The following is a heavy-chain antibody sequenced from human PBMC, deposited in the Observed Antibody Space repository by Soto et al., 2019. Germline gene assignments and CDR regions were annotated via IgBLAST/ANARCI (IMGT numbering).Heavy chain of an antibody. D-gene: IGHD6-25*01. CDR1: GGSIISSSYY. V-gene: IGHV4-39*01. CDR3: ARQRKAARNLDY. CDR2: VYYSGNT. J-gene: IGHJ4*02. Sequence: QLQLQESGPGLVKPSETLSLTCTVPGGSIISSSYYWGWIRQPPGKGLEWMGSVYYSGNTNYNPSLTCRVTITVDTYKSQFSLTLSSVTASDTAVYYCARQRKAARNLDYWGQGSLVTVAS.